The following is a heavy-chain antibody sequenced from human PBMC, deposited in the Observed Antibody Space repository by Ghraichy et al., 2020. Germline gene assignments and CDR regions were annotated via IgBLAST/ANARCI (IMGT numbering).Heavy chain of an antibody. CDR2: ISGSYGST. Sequence: AGSLRLSCAASGFTFSTYAMIWVRQAPGKGLEWVSTISGSYGSTYYADSVKGRFTISRDDSKNMVYLQMNRLRAEDTALYYCAKVGDDYGDYGSFDSWGQGTLVTVSS. CDR3: AKVGDDYGDYGSFDS. CDR1: GFTFSTYA. V-gene: IGHV3-23*01. J-gene: IGHJ4*02. D-gene: IGHD4-17*01.